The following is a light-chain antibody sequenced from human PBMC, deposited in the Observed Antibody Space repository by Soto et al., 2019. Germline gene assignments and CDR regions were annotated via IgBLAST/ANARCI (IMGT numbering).Light chain of an antibody. Sequence: PLSLPVTLGQPASISCMSNQSLVHSDGIAYFSWFQQRPGRSPRRLIYKVSNRDSGVPARFSGSGSGTDFALKISRVEAEDVGVYYCMQGTHWPITFGQGTRLEIK. CDR1: QSLVHSDGIAY. CDR3: MQGTHWPIT. V-gene: IGKV2-30*02. CDR2: KVS. J-gene: IGKJ5*01.